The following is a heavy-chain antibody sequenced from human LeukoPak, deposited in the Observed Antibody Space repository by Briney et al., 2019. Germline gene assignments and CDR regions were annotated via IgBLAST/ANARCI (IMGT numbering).Heavy chain of an antibody. D-gene: IGHD2-2*01. CDR1: VSSYA. J-gene: IGHJ4*02. V-gene: IGHV3-30-3*01. CDR2: ISYDGINK. Sequence: GRSLRLSCAASVSSYAMYWVRQAPGTGLEWVALISYDGINKYYGDSVKGRFTISRDTSKSTLYLQMNSLITEDTAVYYCARDFRYQLLSYRLDYWGQGTLVTVSS. CDR3: ARDFRYQLLSYRLDY.